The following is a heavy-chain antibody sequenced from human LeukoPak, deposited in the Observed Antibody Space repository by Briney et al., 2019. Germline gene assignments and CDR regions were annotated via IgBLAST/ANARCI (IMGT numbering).Heavy chain of an antibody. J-gene: IGHJ3*02. D-gene: IGHD3-9*01. V-gene: IGHV3-74*01. CDR2: INSDGSST. CDR3: ARDRANYDILTGYYNVAAFDI. Sequence: PGGSLRLSCAASGFTFSSYWMHWVRQAPGKGLVWVSRINSDGSSTSYADSVKGRFTISRDNAKNTLYLQMNSLRAEDTAVYYCARDRANYDILTGYYNVAAFDIWGQGTMVTVSS. CDR1: GFTFSSYW.